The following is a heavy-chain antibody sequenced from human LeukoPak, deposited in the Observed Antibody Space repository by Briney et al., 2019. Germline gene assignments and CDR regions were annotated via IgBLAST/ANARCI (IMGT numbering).Heavy chain of an antibody. CDR1: GYRVTSDW. D-gene: IGHD2-15*01. J-gene: IGHJ4*02. V-gene: IGHV5-51*01. CDR3: ARLSGRVVCSAGSWYIDS. Sequence: GESLKISCKGSGYRVTSDWIGWVRQMPGKGLEWMGIIYPGDSDTRYSPSFQGQVTISADKSVNTAYLQWSSLKASDTAMYYCARLSGRVVCSAGSWYIDSWGQGTLVTVSS. CDR2: IYPGDSDT.